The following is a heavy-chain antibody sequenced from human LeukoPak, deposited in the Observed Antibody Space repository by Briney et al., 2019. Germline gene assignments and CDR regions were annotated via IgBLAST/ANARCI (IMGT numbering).Heavy chain of an antibody. J-gene: IGHJ4*01. CDR2: ISYDGSNK. CDR3: ARVPRNGDYFNY. D-gene: IGHD1-1*01. CDR1: QFTFSDYT. Sequence: GGSLRLSCAASQFTFSDYTMHWVRQAPGKGLEWVAIISYDGSNKYFADSVKGRLTISRDNSKNTLYLQMNSLRPEDTAVYYCARVPRNGDYFNYWAQEPWSPSPQ. V-gene: IGHV3-30-3*01.